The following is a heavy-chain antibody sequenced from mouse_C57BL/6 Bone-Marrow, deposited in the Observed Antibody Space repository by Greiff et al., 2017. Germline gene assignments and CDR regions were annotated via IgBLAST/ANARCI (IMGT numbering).Heavy chain of an antibody. CDR3: AREYYYGSSPFDY. CDR1: GYAFSSSW. V-gene: IGHV1-82*01. D-gene: IGHD1-1*01. Sequence: VQLVESGPELVKPGASVKISCKASGYAFSSSWMNWVKQRPGKGLEWIGRIYPGDGDTNYNGKFKGKATLTADKSSSTAYMQLSSLTSEDSAVYFCAREYYYGSSPFDYWGQGTTLTVSS. J-gene: IGHJ2*01. CDR2: IYPGDGDT.